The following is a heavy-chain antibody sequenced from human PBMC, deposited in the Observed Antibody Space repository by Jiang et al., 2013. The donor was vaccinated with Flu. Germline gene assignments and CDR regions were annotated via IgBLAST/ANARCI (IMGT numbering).Heavy chain of an antibody. Sequence: FSGYYWSWIRQPPGKGLEWIGEINHSGSTNYNPSLKSRVTISVDTSKNQFSLKLSSVTAADTAVYYCARGQWELPLDYWGQGTLVTVSS. CDR2: INHSGST. V-gene: IGHV4-34*01. CDR1: FSGYY. J-gene: IGHJ4*02. CDR3: ARGQWELPLDY. D-gene: IGHD1-26*01.